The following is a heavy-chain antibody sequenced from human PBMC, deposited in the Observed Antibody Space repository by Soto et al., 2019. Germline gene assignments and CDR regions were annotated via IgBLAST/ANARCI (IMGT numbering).Heavy chain of an antibody. CDR3: ARGPAYDYIWGSYRPDAFDI. D-gene: IGHD3-16*02. CDR2: IWYDGSNK. V-gene: IGHV3-33*01. CDR1: GFTFSSYG. Sequence: GESLKISCAASGFTFSSYGMHWVRQAPGKGLEWVAVIWYDGSNKYYADSVKGRFTISRDNSKNTLYLQMNSLRAEDTAVYYCARGPAYDYIWGSYRPDAFDIWGQGTMVTVSS. J-gene: IGHJ3*02.